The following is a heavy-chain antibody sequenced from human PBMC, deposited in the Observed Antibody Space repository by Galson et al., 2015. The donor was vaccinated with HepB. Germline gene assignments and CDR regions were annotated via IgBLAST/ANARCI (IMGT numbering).Heavy chain of an antibody. J-gene: IGHJ5*02. CDR2: ISPYNRDT. V-gene: IGHV1-18*01. D-gene: IGHD2-15*01. CDR3: ARGGVVVVVNATQNNWFDP. Sequence: SVKVSRKASGYTFSSYSLTWVRPAPGQGLEWVGWISPYNRDTNYARKLQGRVTLTTDTSTNTAYMELRSLRSDDTVVYYCARGGVVVVVNATQNNWFDPWSQGTPVTVSS. CDR1: GYTFSSYS.